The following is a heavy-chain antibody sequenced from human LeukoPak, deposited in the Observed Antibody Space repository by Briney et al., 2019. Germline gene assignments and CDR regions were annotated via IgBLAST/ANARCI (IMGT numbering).Heavy chain of an antibody. CDR1: GGSISIYY. CDR3: ARGKPYYDFWSGYSSYYYMDV. D-gene: IGHD3-3*01. Sequence: SETLSLTCTVSGGSISIYYWSWIRQPPGKGLEWIGYIYYSGSTNYNPSLKSRVTISVDTSKNQFSLKLSSVTAADTALYYCARGKPYYDFWSGYSSYYYMDVWGKGTTVTVSS. J-gene: IGHJ6*03. CDR2: IYYSGST. V-gene: IGHV4-59*12.